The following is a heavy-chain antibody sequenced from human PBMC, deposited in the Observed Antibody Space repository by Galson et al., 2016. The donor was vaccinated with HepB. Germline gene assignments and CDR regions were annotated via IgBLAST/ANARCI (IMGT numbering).Heavy chain of an antibody. CDR3: ARHHHSGAHDF. V-gene: IGHV4-39*01. CDR2: IDYSGGT. J-gene: IGHJ4*02. CDR1: GGSVSSGPYY. Sequence: SETLSLTCTVSGGAVSGGSVSSGPYYWEWVRQPPGWGLEWIGSIDYSGGTYYTSSPKSRVTISLDTSKNQFSLKLTSVTAADTAIYYCARHHHSGAHDFWGQGTLVTVSS. D-gene: IGHD1-26*01.